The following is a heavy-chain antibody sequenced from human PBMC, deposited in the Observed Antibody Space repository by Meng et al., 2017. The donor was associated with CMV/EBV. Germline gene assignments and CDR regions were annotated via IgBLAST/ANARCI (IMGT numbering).Heavy chain of an antibody. J-gene: IGHJ6*02. CDR3: AKGTIFGVDLNYYGMDV. CDR1: GFTFSSYG. Sequence: GGSLRLSCAASGFTFSSYGMHWVRQAPGKGLEWVAFIRYDGSNKYYADSVKGRFTISRDNSKNTLYLQMNSLRAEDTAVYYCAKGTIFGVDLNYYGMDVWGQGTTVTVSS. CDR2: IRYDGSNK. V-gene: IGHV3-30*02. D-gene: IGHD3-3*01.